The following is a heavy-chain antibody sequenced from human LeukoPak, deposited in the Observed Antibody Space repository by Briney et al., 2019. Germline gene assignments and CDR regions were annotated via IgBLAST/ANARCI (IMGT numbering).Heavy chain of an antibody. CDR3: ARHDSSSWGFFDY. V-gene: IGHV4-34*01. D-gene: IGHD6-13*01. CDR2: INHSGST. Sequence: SETLSLTCAVYGGSFSGYYRSWIRQPPGKGLEWIGEINHSGSTNYNPSLKSRVTISVDTSKNQFSLKLSSVTAADTAVYYCARHDSSSWGFFDYWGQGTLVTVSS. CDR1: GGSFSGYY. J-gene: IGHJ4*02.